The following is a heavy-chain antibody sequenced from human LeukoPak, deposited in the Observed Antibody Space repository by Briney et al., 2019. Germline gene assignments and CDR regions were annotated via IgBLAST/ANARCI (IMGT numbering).Heavy chain of an antibody. CDR3: ARDGTVVTPTELGDYYYYGMDV. CDR2: ISGSGGST. V-gene: IGHV3-23*01. J-gene: IGHJ6*02. CDR1: LSCSSYA. Sequence: LSCSSYAMHWVRQAPGKRLEWVSSISGSGGSTWYADSVKGRFTISRDNSKNTLYLQMNSLRAEDTAVYYCARDGTVVTPTELGDYYYYGMDVWGQGTTVTVSS. D-gene: IGHD4-23*01.